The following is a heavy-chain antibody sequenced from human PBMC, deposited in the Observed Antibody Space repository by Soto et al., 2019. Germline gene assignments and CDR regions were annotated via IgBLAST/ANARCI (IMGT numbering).Heavy chain of an antibody. Sequence: SETLSLTCAVYGGSFSGYYWSWIRQPPGKGLEWIGEINHSGSTNYNPSLKSRVTISVDTSKNQFSLKLSSVTAADTAVYYCARGTADGGYYGMDVWGQGTTVTVS. CDR1: GGSFSGYY. CDR3: ARGTADGGYYGMDV. D-gene: IGHD4-17*01. J-gene: IGHJ6*02. V-gene: IGHV4-34*01. CDR2: INHSGST.